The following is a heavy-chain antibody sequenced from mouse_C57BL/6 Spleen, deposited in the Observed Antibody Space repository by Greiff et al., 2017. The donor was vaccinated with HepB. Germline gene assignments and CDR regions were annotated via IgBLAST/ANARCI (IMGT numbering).Heavy chain of an antibody. J-gene: IGHJ4*01. CDR3: TRDPGQLRLREYAMDY. CDR1: GFTFSSYA. V-gene: IGHV5-9-1*02. D-gene: IGHD3-2*02. CDR2: ISSGGDYI. Sequence: EVKVEESGEGLVKPGGSLKLSCAASGFTFSSYAMSWVRQTPEKRLEWVAYISSGGDYIYYADTVKGRFTISRDNARNTLYLQMSSLKSEDTAMYYCTRDPGQLRLREYAMDYWGQGTSVTVSS.